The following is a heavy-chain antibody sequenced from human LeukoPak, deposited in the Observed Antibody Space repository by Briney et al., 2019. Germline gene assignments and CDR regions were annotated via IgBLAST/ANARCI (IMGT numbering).Heavy chain of an antibody. D-gene: IGHD2/OR15-2a*01. Sequence: SETLSLTCVVSGGSVSKFHWNWIRQLPGKGLEWIGCLSYTGKTDYNPSLASRVTIQLHTSKNQGFSKRLPSVTAADTAVYYCSEGYFEPFDHWGQGILVTVSS. CDR1: GGSVSKFH. V-gene: IGHV4-59*02. CDR2: LSYTGKT. CDR3: SEGYFEPFDH. J-gene: IGHJ4*02.